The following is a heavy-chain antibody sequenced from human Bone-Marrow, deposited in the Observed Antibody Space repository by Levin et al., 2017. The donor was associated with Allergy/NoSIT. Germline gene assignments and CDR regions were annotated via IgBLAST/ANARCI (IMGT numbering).Heavy chain of an antibody. CDR3: ARDGGGNSGPIDY. CDR1: GFTFSSYS. CDR2: ISSSSSYI. V-gene: IGHV3-21*01. D-gene: IGHD4-23*01. Sequence: GGSLRLSCAASGFTFSSYSMNWVRQAPGKGLEWVSSISSSSSYIYYADSVKGRFTISRDNAKNSLYLQMNSLRAEDTAVYYCARDGGGNSGPIDYWGQGTLVTVSS. J-gene: IGHJ4*02.